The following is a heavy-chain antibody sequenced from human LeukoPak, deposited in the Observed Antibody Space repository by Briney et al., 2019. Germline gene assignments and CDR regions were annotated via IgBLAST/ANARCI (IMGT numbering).Heavy chain of an antibody. V-gene: IGHV4-59*01. CDR2: IYYSGSH. CDR1: GGSISSYY. J-gene: IGHJ5*02. Sequence: PSETLSLTCTVSGGSISSYYWSWIRQPPGKGLEWIGYIYYSGSHNYNPSLKSRVTISVDTSKNQFSLKLSSVTAADTAVYYCGRVGPGWFDPWGQGTLVTVSS. CDR3: GRVGPGWFDP.